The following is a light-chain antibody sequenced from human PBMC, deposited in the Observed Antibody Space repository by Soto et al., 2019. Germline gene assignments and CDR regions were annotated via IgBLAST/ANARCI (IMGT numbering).Light chain of an antibody. Sequence: EIVMTQSPATLSVSPGERATLSCRASERIYSAYLGWYQQKPGQAPRLLIYGTSSRATGIPDRFSGSGPGTDFTLTISRLEPEDFAVYYCQQYGNSPITFGQGTRLEIK. CDR2: GTS. CDR3: QQYGNSPIT. J-gene: IGKJ5*01. CDR1: ERIYSAY. V-gene: IGKV3-20*01.